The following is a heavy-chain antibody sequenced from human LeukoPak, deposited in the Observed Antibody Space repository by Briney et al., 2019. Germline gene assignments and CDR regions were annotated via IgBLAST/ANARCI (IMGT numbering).Heavy chain of an antibody. Sequence: GGSLRLSCAASGFTFSDYYMSWIRQAPGKGLEWVSYISGSSSYTDYADSVKGRLTISRDNAKNSLYLQMNSLRAEDTAVYYCAKQYCSGGRCHFDYWGQGPLVTVSS. CDR3: AKQYCSGGRCHFDY. CDR1: GFTFSDYY. D-gene: IGHD2-15*01. J-gene: IGHJ4*02. V-gene: IGHV3-11*06. CDR2: ISGSSSYT.